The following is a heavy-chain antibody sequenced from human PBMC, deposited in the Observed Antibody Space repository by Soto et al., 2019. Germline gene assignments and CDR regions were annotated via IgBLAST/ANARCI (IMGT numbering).Heavy chain of an antibody. D-gene: IGHD5-12*01. CDR1: GGSISIGGYY. Sequence: PSETLSLTCTVSGGSISIGGYYWSWIRQHPGKGLEWIGYIYYSGSTYYNPSLKSRVTISVDTSKNQFSLKLSSVTAADTAVYYCARASRGGYSGYDNLDYWGQGTLVTVSS. CDR3: ARASRGGYSGYDNLDY. J-gene: IGHJ4*02. V-gene: IGHV4-31*03. CDR2: IYYSGST.